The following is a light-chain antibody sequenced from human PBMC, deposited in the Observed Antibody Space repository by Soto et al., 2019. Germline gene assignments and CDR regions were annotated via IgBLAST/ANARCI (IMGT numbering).Light chain of an antibody. Sequence: QSVLTQPASVSGSPGQSITISCTGTSSDVGGYYYVSWHQHHPGKAPKLIIYQVTSRPSGVSNRFSASKSGNTASLTISALQAEDEALYYCCSYSSSSTFYVFGTGTKVTVI. V-gene: IGLV2-14*01. CDR1: SSDVGGYYY. CDR3: CSYSSSSTFYV. CDR2: QVT. J-gene: IGLJ1*01.